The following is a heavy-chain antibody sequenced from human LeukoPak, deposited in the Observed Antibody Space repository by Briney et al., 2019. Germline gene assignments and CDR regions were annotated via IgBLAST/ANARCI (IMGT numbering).Heavy chain of an antibody. CDR2: SRNKRNGYTT. Sequence: GGFLRLSCAASGFIFSDHYMDWVRQAPGKGLEWVGRSRNKRNGYTTEYAASVKGRFTVSRDESENSLYLQMSSLTTEDTAVYYCVKSPGDGVGFDFWGQGTLVTVSS. CDR3: VKSPGDGVGFDF. CDR1: GFIFSDHY. V-gene: IGHV3-72*01. D-gene: IGHD3-10*01. J-gene: IGHJ4*02.